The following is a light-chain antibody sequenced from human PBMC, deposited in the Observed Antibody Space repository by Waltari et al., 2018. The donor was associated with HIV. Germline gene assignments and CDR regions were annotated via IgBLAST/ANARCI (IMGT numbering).Light chain of an antibody. V-gene: IGKV1-27*01. CDR2: AAS. CDR3: QKYNTAPLT. J-gene: IGKJ4*01. Sequence: DIQMTQSPSSLSASVRDRVNITCRASQAINNYLAWYQQKPGKVPKLLIYAASTLQSGVPSRFSGNASGTDFTLTISSLQPEDVATYYCQKYNTAPLTFGGGTKVEIK. CDR1: QAINNY.